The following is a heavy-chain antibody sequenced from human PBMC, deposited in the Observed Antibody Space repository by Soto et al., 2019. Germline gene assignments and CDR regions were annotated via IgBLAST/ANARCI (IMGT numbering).Heavy chain of an antibody. CDR1: GFTFTTYP. CDR2: VSGDNT. J-gene: IGHJ4*02. Sequence: EVQLLESGGGLVQPGGSLRLSCAASGFTFTTYPMTWFRQAPGKGLEWVSSVSGDNTYYADFVKGRFTIPRDNSKNTLYLQMNNLRAEDTAVYYCAKGGWGAVLDYWGQGTLVIVSS. D-gene: IGHD3-16*01. CDR3: AKGGWGAVLDY. V-gene: IGHV3-23*01.